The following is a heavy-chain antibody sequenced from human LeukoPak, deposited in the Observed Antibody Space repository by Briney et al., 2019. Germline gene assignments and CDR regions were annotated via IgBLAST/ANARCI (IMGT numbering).Heavy chain of an antibody. CDR3: VRIYCTSVTCYYYHDY. D-gene: IGHD2-2*01. V-gene: IGHV3-72*01. CDR2: SRNKANGYTT. Sequence: PGGSLRLSCAASGFTLSDHYMDWVRQTPGKGLEWVGRSRNKANGYTTEYAASVKGRFTVSRDESNNSLFLQMNSLKTEDTAVYYCVRIYCTSVTCYYYHDYWGQGTLVTVSS. J-gene: IGHJ4*02. CDR1: GFTLSDHY.